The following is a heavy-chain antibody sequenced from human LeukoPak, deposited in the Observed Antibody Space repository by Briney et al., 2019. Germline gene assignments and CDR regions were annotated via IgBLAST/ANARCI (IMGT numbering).Heavy chain of an antibody. CDR2: IIPIFGTA. CDR3: ARDPGGYGFDY. CDR1: GGTFSSYA. Sequence: SVTVSRTASGGTFSSYAISWVRQAPGQGLEWMGGIIPIFGTANYAQKFQGRVTITADESTSTAYMELSSLRSEDTAVYYCARDPGGYGFDYWGQGTLVTAS. J-gene: IGHJ4*02. V-gene: IGHV1-69*13. D-gene: IGHD5-12*01.